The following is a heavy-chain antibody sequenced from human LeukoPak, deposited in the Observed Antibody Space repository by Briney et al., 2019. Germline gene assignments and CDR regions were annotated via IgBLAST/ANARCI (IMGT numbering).Heavy chain of an antibody. D-gene: IGHD1-1*01. V-gene: IGHV3-23*01. CDR2: ISITGADT. Sequence: PGGYLRLYCAASGFTFDSYAMSWARQAPGQGLEWVSLISITGADTYYADSVEGRFTVSRDNSKTMIYLQMNSLRAEDTAVYYCAKSRNAYYFAMDVWGLGTTVTVSS. CDR3: AKSRNAYYFAMDV. CDR1: GFTFDSYA. J-gene: IGHJ6*02.